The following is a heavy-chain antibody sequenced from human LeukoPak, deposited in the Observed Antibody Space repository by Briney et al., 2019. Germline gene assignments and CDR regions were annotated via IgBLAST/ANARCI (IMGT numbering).Heavy chain of an antibody. CDR1: VGSLSSSSYY. CDR2: IYYSGST. D-gene: IGHD6-13*01. Sequence: PSETLSLTCTVSVGSLSSSSYYWGWIRQPPGKGLEWIGSIYYSGSTYYNPSLKSRVTISVDTSKNQFSLKLSSVTAADTAVYYCARQYSPPYNWFDPWGQGTLVTVSS. CDR3: ARQYSPPYNWFDP. J-gene: IGHJ5*02. V-gene: IGHV4-39*01.